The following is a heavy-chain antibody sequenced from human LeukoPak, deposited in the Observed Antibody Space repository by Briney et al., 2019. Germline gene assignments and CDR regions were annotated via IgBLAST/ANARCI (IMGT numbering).Heavy chain of an antibody. CDR1: GFTFSSYE. CDR2: ISSSGSTI. D-gene: IGHD4-17*01. Sequence: PGGSLRLSCAASGFTFSSYEMNWVRQAPGKGLEWVSYISSSGSTIYYADSVKGRFTISRDNAKNSLYLQMNSLRAEDTAVYYCARSRGDYELRYYYGMDVWGQGTTVTVSS. J-gene: IGHJ6*02. CDR3: ARSRGDYELRYYYGMDV. V-gene: IGHV3-48*03.